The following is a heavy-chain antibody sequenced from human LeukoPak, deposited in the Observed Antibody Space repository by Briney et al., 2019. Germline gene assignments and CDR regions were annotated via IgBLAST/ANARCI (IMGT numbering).Heavy chain of an antibody. CDR3: ARPILTGFRYYGMDV. J-gene: IGHJ6*02. CDR1: GYTFTSYG. D-gene: IGHD3-9*01. CDR2: ISAYNGNT. Sequence: ASVKVSCKASGYTFTSYGISWVRQAPGQGLEWMGWISAYNGNTNYAQKLQGRVTMTTDTSTSTAYMELRSLRSDDTAVYYCARPILTGFRYYGMDVWGQGTTVTVSS. V-gene: IGHV1-18*01.